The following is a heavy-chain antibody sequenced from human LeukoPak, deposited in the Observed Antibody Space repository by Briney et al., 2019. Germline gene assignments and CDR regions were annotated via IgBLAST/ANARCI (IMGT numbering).Heavy chain of an antibody. Sequence: GRSLRLSCAASGFTFSSYAMPWVRQAPGKGLEWVAVISYDGSNKYYADSVKGRFTISRDNAKNSLYLQMNSLRAEDTAVYYCARDPLSRSGYRTPTAYDYWGQGTLVTVSS. CDR1: GFTFSSYA. CDR3: ARDPLSRSGYRTPTAYDY. D-gene: IGHD3-3*01. CDR2: ISYDGSNK. J-gene: IGHJ4*02. V-gene: IGHV3-30-3*01.